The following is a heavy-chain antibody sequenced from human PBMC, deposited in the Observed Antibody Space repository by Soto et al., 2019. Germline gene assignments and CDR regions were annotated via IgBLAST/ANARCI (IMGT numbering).Heavy chain of an antibody. CDR3: ARRNYGEEGYFFDF. CDR1: GGSITGYY. CDR2: IYDSGTT. D-gene: IGHD4-17*01. Sequence: QVQLRESGPGLVRPSETLSLTCTVSGGSITGYYWSWIRQPPGKGLEWIGYIYDSGTTTYNAALKRRVTSSADTSKNQFSLNLRSVTAADTAVYYCARRNYGEEGYFFDFWGQGLLVTVSS. V-gene: IGHV4-59*08. J-gene: IGHJ4*02.